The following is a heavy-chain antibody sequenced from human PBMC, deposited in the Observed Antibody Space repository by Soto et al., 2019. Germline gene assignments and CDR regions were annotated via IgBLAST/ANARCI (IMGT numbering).Heavy chain of an antibody. Sequence: ASVKVSCKASGYTFTGYYMHWVRQAPGQGLEWMGWINPNSGGTNYAQKFRGWVTMTRDTSISTAYMELSRLRSDDTAVYYCARDGIAVAGTIDYYYGMDVWGQGTTVTVSS. J-gene: IGHJ6*02. CDR1: GYTFTGYY. CDR3: ARDGIAVAGTIDYYYGMDV. V-gene: IGHV1-2*04. D-gene: IGHD6-19*01. CDR2: INPNSGGT.